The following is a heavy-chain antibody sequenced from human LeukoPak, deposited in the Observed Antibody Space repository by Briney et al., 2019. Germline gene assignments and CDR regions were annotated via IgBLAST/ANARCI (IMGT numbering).Heavy chain of an antibody. J-gene: IGHJ5*02. V-gene: IGHV3-64D*06. Sequence: PGGPLRLSCAASGITFSNYWMSWVRQAPGKGLEFVSGISSTGGSTNYPDSVKDRFSISRDNSKNTLYLQMTSLRADDTAVYYCVKDQHCSTISCATRTGFDPWGQGTSVTVSS. D-gene: IGHD2-2*01. CDR2: ISSTGGST. CDR3: VKDQHCSTISCATRTGFDP. CDR1: GITFSNYW.